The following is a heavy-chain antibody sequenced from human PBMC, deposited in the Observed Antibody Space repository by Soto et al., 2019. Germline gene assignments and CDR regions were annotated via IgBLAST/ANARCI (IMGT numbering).Heavy chain of an antibody. CDR1: GGTFSSYA. Sequence: QVQLVQSGAEVKKPGSSVKVSCKASGGTFSSYAISWVRQAPGQGLEWMGGIIPIFGTANYAQKFQGRVTITADESTSTAYMELSSLRSEDTAVYYCASEGLGYCISTSCPEGYYYYGMDVWGQGTTVPVSS. D-gene: IGHD2-2*01. CDR2: IIPIFGTA. CDR3: ASEGLGYCISTSCPEGYYYYGMDV. J-gene: IGHJ6*02. V-gene: IGHV1-69*12.